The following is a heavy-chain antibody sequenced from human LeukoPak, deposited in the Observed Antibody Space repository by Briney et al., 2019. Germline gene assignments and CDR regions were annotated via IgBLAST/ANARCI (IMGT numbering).Heavy chain of an antibody. CDR2: MNPNSGNT. CDR3: ATWVVPAATYPYYYYYYMDV. D-gene: IGHD2-2*01. V-gene: IGHV1-8*01. Sequence: GASVKVSCKASGYTFTSYDINWVRQATGQGLEWMGWMNPNSGNTGYAQKFQGRVTMTRNTSISTAYMELSSLRSEDTAVYYCATWVVPAATYPYYYYYYMDVWGKGTTVTVSS. CDR1: GYTFTSYD. J-gene: IGHJ6*03.